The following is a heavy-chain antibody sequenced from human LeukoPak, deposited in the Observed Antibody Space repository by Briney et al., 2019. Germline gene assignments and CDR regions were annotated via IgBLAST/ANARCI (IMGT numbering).Heavy chain of an antibody. CDR1: GGSVNSGTYH. Sequence: PSETLSLTCTVSGGSVNSGTYHWGWVRQPPGKGLEWIGSVYFDGSTHDNPSLKSRVAISVDTSKNQFSLKLTSVTAADTAAYYCARDYYYDARGGFDPWSQGTLVTVSS. D-gene: IGHD3-22*01. V-gene: IGHV4-39*07. J-gene: IGHJ5*02. CDR3: ARDYYYDARGGFDP. CDR2: VYFDGST.